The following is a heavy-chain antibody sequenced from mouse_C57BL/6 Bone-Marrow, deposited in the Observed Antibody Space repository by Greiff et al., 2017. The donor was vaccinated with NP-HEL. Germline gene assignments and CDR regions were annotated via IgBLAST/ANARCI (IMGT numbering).Heavy chain of an antibody. CDR3: ASHDYDGGYAMDY. V-gene: IGHV1-54*01. J-gene: IGHJ4*01. CDR1: GYAFTNYL. Sequence: QVQLQQSGAELVRPGTSVKVSCKASGYAFTNYLIEWVKQRPGQGLEWIGVINPGSGGTNYNEKFKGKATLTADKSSSTAYMQLSSLTSEDSAVYVCASHDYDGGYAMDYWGQGTSVTVSS. D-gene: IGHD2-4*01. CDR2: INPGSGGT.